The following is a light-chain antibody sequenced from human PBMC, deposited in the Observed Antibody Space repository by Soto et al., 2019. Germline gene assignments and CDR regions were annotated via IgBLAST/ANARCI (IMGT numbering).Light chain of an antibody. V-gene: IGKV1-39*01. J-gene: IGKJ1*01. CDR2: AAS. Sequence: DIHMTQSTSSLSASVGYRVTIPCRASQSISSYLNWYQQKPGKAPKLLIYAASSLQSGVPTRFSGSGSGTDFTLTISSLQTEDFATYYCQQSYSTPWTFGQGTKVDI. CDR1: QSISSY. CDR3: QQSYSTPWT.